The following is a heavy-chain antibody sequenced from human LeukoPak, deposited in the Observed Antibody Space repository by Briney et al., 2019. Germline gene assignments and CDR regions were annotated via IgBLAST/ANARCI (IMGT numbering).Heavy chain of an antibody. CDR3: AKAEGYDILTGLDY. CDR2: INPTGSST. V-gene: IGHV1-46*01. CDR1: GFTLTNYY. J-gene: IGHJ4*02. Sequence: GASVKVSCKASGFTLTNYYMHWVRQAPGQGLEWMGLINPTGSSTNYAQKFRGRVTMTRDTSTSTVYMELSSLRSEDTAVYYCAKAEGYDILTGLDYWGQGTLVTVSS. D-gene: IGHD3-9*01.